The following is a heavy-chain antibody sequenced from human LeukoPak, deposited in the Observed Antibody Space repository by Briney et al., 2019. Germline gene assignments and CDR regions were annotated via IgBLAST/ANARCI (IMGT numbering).Heavy chain of an antibody. CDR2: IRSKAYGGTT. Sequence: QTGGSLRLSCTASGFTFGDYAMSWVRQAPGKGLEWVGFIRSKAYGGTTEYAASVKGRFTISRGDSKSIAYLQMNSLKTEDTAVYYCTRDKALGYSSSLESDYWGQGTLVTVSS. CDR3: TRDKALGYSSSLESDY. CDR1: GFTFGDYA. J-gene: IGHJ4*02. D-gene: IGHD6-13*01. V-gene: IGHV3-49*04.